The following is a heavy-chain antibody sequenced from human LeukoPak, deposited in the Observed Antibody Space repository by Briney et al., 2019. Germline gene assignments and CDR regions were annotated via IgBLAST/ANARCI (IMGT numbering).Heavy chain of an antibody. V-gene: IGHV3-23*01. J-gene: IGHJ4*02. CDR2: ISGSGSSA. CDR3: AKGREPYGDSRFDY. Sequence: GGSLRLSCAASGFTSSNYAMSWVRQAPGKGLEWVSTISGSGSSAYYADSVKGRFTISRDNSENTLYLQMNSLRVEDTAVYYCAKGREPYGDSRFDYWGQGTLVTVSS. D-gene: IGHD4-17*01. CDR1: GFTSSNYA.